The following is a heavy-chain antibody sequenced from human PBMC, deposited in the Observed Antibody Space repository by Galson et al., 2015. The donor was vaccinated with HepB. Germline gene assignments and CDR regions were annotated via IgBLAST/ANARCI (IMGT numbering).Heavy chain of an antibody. CDR1: GGTFSSYA. J-gene: IGHJ3*02. Sequence: SVKVSCKASGGTFSSYAISWVRQAPGQGLEWMGGIIPIFGTANYAQKFQGRVTITADESTSTAYMELSSLRSEDTAVYYCARDLSGYYYDSSGYYSPSDALDIWGQGSMVTVSS. V-gene: IGHV1-69*13. CDR2: IIPIFGTA. CDR3: ARDLSGYYYDSSGYYSPSDALDI. D-gene: IGHD3-22*01.